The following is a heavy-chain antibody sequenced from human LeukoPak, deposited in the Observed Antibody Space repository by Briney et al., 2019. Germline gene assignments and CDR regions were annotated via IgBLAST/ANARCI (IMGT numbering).Heavy chain of an antibody. CDR1: GGSISSYY. D-gene: IGHD3-22*01. V-gene: IGHV4-59*08. CDR3: ARLNSYYYDSSGSYLGGYYYYGMDV. CDR2: IYYSGST. J-gene: IGHJ6*02. Sequence: SETLSLTCTVSGGSISSYYWSWIRQPPGKGLEWIGYIYYSGSTNYNPSLKSRVTISVDTSKNQFSPKLSSVTAADTAVYYCARLNSYYYDSSGSYLGGYYYYGMDVWGQGTTVTVSS.